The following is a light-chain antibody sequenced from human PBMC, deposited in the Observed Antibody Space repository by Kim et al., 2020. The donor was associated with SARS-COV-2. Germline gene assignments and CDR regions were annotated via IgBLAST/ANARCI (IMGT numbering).Light chain of an antibody. Sequence: EIVLTQSPATLSLSPGERATLSCRASQSIHNNYLAWHQQKPGQAPRFLIYGAYSRATGTPDRFSASGSGTEFTLTISKLEPEDFAVYYCQQYARAPDTFGQGTKLEI. CDR1: QSIHNNY. V-gene: IGKV3-20*01. CDR2: GAY. J-gene: IGKJ2*01. CDR3: QQYARAPDT.